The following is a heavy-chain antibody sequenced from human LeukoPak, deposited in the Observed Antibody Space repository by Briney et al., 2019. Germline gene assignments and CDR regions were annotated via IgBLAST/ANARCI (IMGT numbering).Heavy chain of an antibody. J-gene: IGHJ5*02. CDR1: GGSISSSSYY. CDR3: ARHGPRNNWNADSRGNWFDP. V-gene: IGHV4-39*01. Sequence: SETLSLTXTVSGGSISSSSYYWGWIRQPPGKGLEWIGSIYYSGSTYYNPSLKSRVTISVDTSKNQFSLKLSSVTAADTAVYYCARHGPRNNWNADSRGNWFDPWGQGTLVTVSS. CDR2: IYYSGST. D-gene: IGHD1-20*01.